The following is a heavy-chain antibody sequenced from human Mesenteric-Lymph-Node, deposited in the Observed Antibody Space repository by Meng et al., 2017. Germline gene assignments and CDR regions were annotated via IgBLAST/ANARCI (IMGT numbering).Heavy chain of an antibody. V-gene: IGHV4-59*01. CDR1: GGSISSYY. J-gene: IGHJ5*02. CDR2: IYYSGST. Sequence: SETLSLTCTVSGGSISSYYWSWIRQPPGKGLEWIGYIYYSGSTNYNPSLKSRVTISVDTSKNQFSLKLSSVTAADTAVYYCAGGYSYGRPTVVTPRWSNNWFDPWGQGTLVTVSS. D-gene: IGHD5-18*01. CDR3: AGGYSYGRPTVVTPRWSNNWFDP.